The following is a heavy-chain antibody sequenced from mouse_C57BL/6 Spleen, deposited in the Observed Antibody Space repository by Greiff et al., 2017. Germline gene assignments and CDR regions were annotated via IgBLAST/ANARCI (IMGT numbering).Heavy chain of an antibody. CDR2: IFPGSGST. Sequence: VQLQQSGPELVKPGASVKISCKASGYTFTDYYINWVKQRPGQGLEWIGWIFPGSGSTYYNEKFKGKGTLTVDKSSSTAYMLLSSLTSEDSAVYFCARGGTTVVATDAMDYWGQGTSVTVSS. J-gene: IGHJ4*01. V-gene: IGHV1-75*01. D-gene: IGHD1-1*01. CDR1: GYTFTDYY. CDR3: ARGGTTVVATDAMDY.